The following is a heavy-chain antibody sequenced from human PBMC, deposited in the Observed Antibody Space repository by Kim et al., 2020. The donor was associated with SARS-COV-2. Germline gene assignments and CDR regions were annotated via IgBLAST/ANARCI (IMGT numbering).Heavy chain of an antibody. CDR1: GYTFTSYA. V-gene: IGHV1-3*01. CDR3: AKATSFGGVEYYFDY. CDR2: INAGNGNT. D-gene: IGHD3-16*01. Sequence: ASVKVSCKASGYTFTSYAMHWVRQAPGQRLEWMGWINAGNGNTKYSQKFQGRVTITRDTSASTAYMELSSLRSEDTAVYYCAKATSFGGVEYYFDYWGQGTLVTVSS. J-gene: IGHJ4*02.